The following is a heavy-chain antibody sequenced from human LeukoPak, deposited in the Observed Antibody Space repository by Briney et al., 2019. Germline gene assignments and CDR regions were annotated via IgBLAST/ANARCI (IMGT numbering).Heavy chain of an antibody. CDR1: GFTFSNYW. Sequence: PGGSLRLSCAASGFTFSNYWMHWVRQAPGKGLVWVSHINADESITGYADPVKGRFTISRDNAKNTVYLQMHSLRAEDTAVYYCARDANRGFNYWGQGILVTVSS. CDR2: INADESIT. V-gene: IGHV3-74*01. CDR3: ARDANRGFNY. J-gene: IGHJ4*02.